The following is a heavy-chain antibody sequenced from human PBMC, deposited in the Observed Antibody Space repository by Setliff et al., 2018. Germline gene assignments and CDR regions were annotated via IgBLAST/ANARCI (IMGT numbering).Heavy chain of an antibody. D-gene: IGHD6-13*01. Sequence: GESLKISCKGSGYSFTSYWIGWVRQMPGKGLEWMGIIYPGDSDTRYSPSFQGQVTISADKSISTAYLQWSSLEASDTAMYYCARQARYSSSWYMGGYFDYWGQGTLVTVSS. CDR2: IYPGDSDT. CDR3: ARQARYSSSWYMGGYFDY. J-gene: IGHJ4*02. CDR1: GYSFTSYW. V-gene: IGHV5-51*01.